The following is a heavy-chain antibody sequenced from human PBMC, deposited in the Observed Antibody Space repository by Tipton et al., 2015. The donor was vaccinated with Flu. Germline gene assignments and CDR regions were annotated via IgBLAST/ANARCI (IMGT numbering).Heavy chain of an antibody. J-gene: IGHJ4*02. CDR1: GYTFTNYW. CDR2: MYPDDSDT. D-gene: IGHD2-2*01. Sequence: QLVQSGAEVKKPGESLRISCKGSGYTFTNYWIGWVRQMPGKGLEWMGIMYPDDSDTRYSPSFQGQVTISADKSISTAYLQWSSLKASDTAMYYCARHLLAPAASYWYLDYWGQGTLVPVSS. V-gene: IGHV5-51*01. CDR3: ARHLLAPAASYWYLDY.